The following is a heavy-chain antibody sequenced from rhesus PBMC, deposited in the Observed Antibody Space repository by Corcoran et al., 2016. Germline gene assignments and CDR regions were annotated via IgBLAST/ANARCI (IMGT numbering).Heavy chain of an antibody. CDR3: ARGGGVATAYFGY. J-gene: IGHJ4*01. D-gene: IGHD2-21*01. V-gene: IGHV4-127*01. Sequence: QVQLQESGPGLVKPSETMSLTCAVSGYSISSGYGWSWIRQPPGKGLEWIGYIGGSNGSTNYNPSLKSRVTISKDASKNQFSLKLSSVTAADAAVYYCARGGGVATAYFGYWGQGVLVTVSS. CDR2: IGGSNGST. CDR1: GYSISSGYG.